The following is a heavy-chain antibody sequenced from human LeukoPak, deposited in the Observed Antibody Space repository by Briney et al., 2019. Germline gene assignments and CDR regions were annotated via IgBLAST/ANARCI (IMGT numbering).Heavy chain of an antibody. D-gene: IGHD3-3*01. Sequence: SETLSLTCTVSGGSISSYYWSWIRQPPGKGLEWIGYIYYSGSTNYNPSLKSRVTISVDTSKNQFSLKLSSVTAADTAVYYCARYDYDFWSGHPPRASDIWGQGTMVTVSS. J-gene: IGHJ3*02. CDR1: GGSISSYY. CDR3: ARYDYDFWSGHPPRASDI. CDR2: IYYSGST. V-gene: IGHV4-59*01.